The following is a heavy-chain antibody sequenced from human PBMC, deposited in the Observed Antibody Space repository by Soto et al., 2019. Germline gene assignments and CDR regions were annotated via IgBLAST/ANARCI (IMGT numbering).Heavy chain of an antibody. CDR1: GFTFSNYS. V-gene: IGHV3-21*01. J-gene: IGHJ6*02. CDR2: ISSRSDI. D-gene: IGHD2-2*02. Sequence: PGGSLRLSCVGSGFTFSNYSINWVRQAAGKGLEWVSSISSRSDIYYADSVKGRFTISRDNAKNSGSRQRKSQRAEDTAVYYWEREYTAWPLAYGLDVWGQGTTATVS. CDR3: EREYTAWPLAYGLDV.